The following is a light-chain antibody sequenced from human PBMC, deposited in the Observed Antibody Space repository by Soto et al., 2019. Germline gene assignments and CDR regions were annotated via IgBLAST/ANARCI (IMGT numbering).Light chain of an antibody. CDR1: QSVLFTSNNKNY. V-gene: IGKV4-1*01. J-gene: IGKJ5*01. Sequence: DIVMTQSPDSLAVSLGERATINRKSSQSVLFTSNNKNYLAWYQQIPGQPPKLLIYWASTRESGVPDRFSGSGSGTDFTLTISSLQAEDVAVYYCQQYYSSPSFGQGTRLEIK. CDR2: WAS. CDR3: QQYYSSPS.